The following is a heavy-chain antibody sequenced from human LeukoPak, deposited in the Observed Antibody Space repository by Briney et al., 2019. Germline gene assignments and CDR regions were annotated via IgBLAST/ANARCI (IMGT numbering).Heavy chain of an antibody. J-gene: IGHJ6*03. CDR3: ARDVVVVPAAMWNTYYYYYYMDV. CDR2: IYYSGST. D-gene: IGHD2-2*01. V-gene: IGHV4-59*12. CDR1: GGPISSYY. Sequence: SETLSLTCTVSGGPISSYYWSWIRQPPGKGLEWIGYIYYSGSTYYNPSLKSRVTISVDTSKNQFSLKLSSVTAADTAVYYCARDVVVVPAAMWNTYYYYYYMDVWGKGTTVTISS.